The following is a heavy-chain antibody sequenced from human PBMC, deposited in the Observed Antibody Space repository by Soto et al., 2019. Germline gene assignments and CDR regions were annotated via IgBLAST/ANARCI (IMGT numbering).Heavy chain of an antibody. CDR2: ISGSGGST. CDR1: GFTFSSYA. D-gene: IGHD2-21*01. J-gene: IGHJ4*02. V-gene: IGHV3-23*01. Sequence: EVQLLESGGGLVQPGGSLRLSCAASGFTFSSYAMSWVHQAPGKGLEWVSAISGSGGSTYYADSVKGRFTISRDNSKNTLYLQMNSLRAEDTAVYYCATRIAIRGPFDYWGQGTLVTVSS. CDR3: ATRIAIRGPFDY.